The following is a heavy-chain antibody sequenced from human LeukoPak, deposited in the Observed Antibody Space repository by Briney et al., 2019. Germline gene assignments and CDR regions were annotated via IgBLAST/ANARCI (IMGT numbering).Heavy chain of an antibody. D-gene: IGHD1-26*01. CDR3: AREVGHPKGGDFDY. J-gene: IGHJ4*02. Sequence: GGSLRLSCAASGFTFSSYWMSWVRQAPGKGLEWVANIKQDGSEKYYVDSVKGRFTISRDNAKNSLYLQMNSLRAEDTAVYYCAREVGHPKGGDFDYWGQGTLVTVSS. CDR1: GFTFSSYW. V-gene: IGHV3-7*01. CDR2: IKQDGSEK.